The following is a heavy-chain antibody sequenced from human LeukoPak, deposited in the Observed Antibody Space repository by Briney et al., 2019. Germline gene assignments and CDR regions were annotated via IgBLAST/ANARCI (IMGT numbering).Heavy chain of an antibody. V-gene: IGHV4-30-2*01. D-gene: IGHD4-17*01. CDR2: IHHSGST. Sequence: PSETLSLTCTVSGGSISSGGYYWSWIRQTPGKGLEWIGYIHHSGSTYYNPSLKSRVTISVDRSKNQFSLKLSSVTAADTAVYYCARGNHATYGDLNGGFHYWGQGTLVTVSS. J-gene: IGHJ4*02. CDR1: GGSISSGGYY. CDR3: ARGNHATYGDLNGGFHY.